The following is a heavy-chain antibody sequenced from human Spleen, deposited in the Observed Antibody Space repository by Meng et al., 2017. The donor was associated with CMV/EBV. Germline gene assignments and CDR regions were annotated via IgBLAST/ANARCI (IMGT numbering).Heavy chain of an antibody. J-gene: IGHJ4*02. CDR2: TSPSGRHI. CDR1: GFTFTNYN. Sequence: GESLKISCAASGFTFTNYNMHWVRQAPGKGLEWVSSTSPSGRHIYYSESGRGRFTISRDNADNSLSLQMNSLRADDTATYYCARVDYTSNWETFDFWGQGVLVTVSS. D-gene: IGHD6-13*01. CDR3: ARVDYTSNWETFDF. V-gene: IGHV3-21*01.